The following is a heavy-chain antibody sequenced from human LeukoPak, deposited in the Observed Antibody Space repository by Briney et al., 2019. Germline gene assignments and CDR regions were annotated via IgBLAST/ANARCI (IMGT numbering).Heavy chain of an antibody. V-gene: IGHV3-20*04. J-gene: IGHJ5*02. CDR2: INWNGGST. CDR1: GFTFDDYG. CDR3: ARDQGYQLFDP. Sequence: GGSLRLSCAASGFTFDDYGMSWVRQAPGKGLEWVSGINWNGGSTGYADSVKGRFTISRDNAKNTLYLQMNSLRAEDTAVYYCARDQGYQLFDPWGQGTLVTVSS. D-gene: IGHD2-2*01.